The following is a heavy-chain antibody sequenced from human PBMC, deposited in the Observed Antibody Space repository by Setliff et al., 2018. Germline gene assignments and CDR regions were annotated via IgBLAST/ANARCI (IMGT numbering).Heavy chain of an antibody. CDR3: ARLWISYESNTYFYPKYFDF. CDR2: MYHSGSV. CDR1: GYSISSGYY. D-gene: IGHD3-22*01. Sequence: SETLSLTCTVSGYSISSGYYWGWIRQPPGKGLEWIGNMYHSGSVYYNPSLKSRVTISVDTSKNQFSLKLSSATAADTAVYYCARLWISYESNTYFYPKYFDFWGQGTPVTVSS. J-gene: IGHJ4*02. V-gene: IGHV4-38-2*02.